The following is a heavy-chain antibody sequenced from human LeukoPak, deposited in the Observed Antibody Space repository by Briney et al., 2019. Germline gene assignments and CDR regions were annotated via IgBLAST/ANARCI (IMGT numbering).Heavy chain of an antibody. CDR3: ARTDTTMDYYFDY. CDR2: ISGSSSFI. CDR1: GFTFSTYT. J-gene: IGHJ4*02. D-gene: IGHD5-18*01. V-gene: IGHV3-21*01. Sequence: KPGRSLRLSCAASGFTFSTYTMNWVRQAPGKGLEWVSSISGSSSFIYYADSVKGRFTISTDNAKSSLYLQMNSLRAEDTAVYYCARTDTTMDYYFDYWGQGTLVTVSS.